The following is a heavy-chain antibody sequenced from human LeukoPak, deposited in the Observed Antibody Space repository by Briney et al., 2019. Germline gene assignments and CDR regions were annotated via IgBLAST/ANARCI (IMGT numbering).Heavy chain of an antibody. D-gene: IGHD5-18*01. CDR3: ARAFALGGAMVTSYWFDP. J-gene: IGHJ5*02. CDR1: GYTFTGYY. CDR2: INPNINGT. V-gene: IGHV1-2*02. Sequence: ASVKVSCKASGYTFTGYYIHWVRQAPGQGLEWMGWINPNINGTNYAQKFQGRVTMTRDTSISTAYMELSRLRSDDTAVYYCARAFALGGAMVTSYWFDPWGQGTLVAVSS.